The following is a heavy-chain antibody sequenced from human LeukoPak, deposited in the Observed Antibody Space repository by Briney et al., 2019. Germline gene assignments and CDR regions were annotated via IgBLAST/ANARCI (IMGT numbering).Heavy chain of an antibody. Sequence: GGSLRLSCAASGFTFSNYAMSWVRQAAGKGLEWVSSISGTGGSTYYADSVKGRFTISRDNSNNTLFLQMNSLRAEDTAVYYCAKVRTGHYFDYWGQGTLVTVSS. CDR1: GFTFSNYA. CDR3: AKVRTGHYFDY. J-gene: IGHJ4*02. V-gene: IGHV3-23*01. CDR2: ISGTGGST. D-gene: IGHD1-1*01.